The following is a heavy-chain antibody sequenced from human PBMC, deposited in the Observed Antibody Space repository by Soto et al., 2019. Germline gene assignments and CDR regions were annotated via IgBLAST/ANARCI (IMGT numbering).Heavy chain of an antibody. CDR3: AHSIGGDYVYGFDF. Sequence: QITLKESGPTLVKPTQTLTLTCTFSGFSLTTSGVGVGWIRQAPGKGLEWVALVYGDDDKRYLTSLKSRLTITKDTSKNQVVLTMTNMDPVDTGTYFCAHSIGGDYVYGFDFWGQGTKVTVSS. V-gene: IGHV2-5*02. CDR1: GFSLTTSGVG. J-gene: IGHJ3*01. CDR2: VYGDDDK. D-gene: IGHD4-17*01.